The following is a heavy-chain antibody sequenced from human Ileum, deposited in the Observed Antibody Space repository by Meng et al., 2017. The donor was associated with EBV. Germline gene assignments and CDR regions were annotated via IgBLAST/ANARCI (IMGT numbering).Heavy chain of an antibody. V-gene: IGHV2-5*02. D-gene: IGHD3-10*01. CDR2: IYWDDDK. CDR1: GFSLNTGGMA. Sequence: HITLKESGPTLVKPQQTITLTCTFSGFSLNTGGMAVSWIRQPPGKALEWLALIYWDDDKRYSPSLKTRLTITKDTSKNQVVLTMTNMDPVDTATYYCARRSFAAGSPDYWGQGTLVTVSS. J-gene: IGHJ4*02. CDR3: ARRSFAAGSPDY.